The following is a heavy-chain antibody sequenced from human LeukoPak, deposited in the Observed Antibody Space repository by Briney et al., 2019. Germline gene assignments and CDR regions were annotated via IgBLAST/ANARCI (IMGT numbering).Heavy chain of an antibody. D-gene: IGHD6-6*01. CDR1: GFTFSSYS. CDR2: ISSSSTI. J-gene: IGHJ4*01. Sequence: GGSLRLSCAASGFTFSSYSMNWVRQAPGKGLEWVSYISSSSTIYYADSVKGRFTISRDNAKNSLYLQMNSLRAEDTAVYYCARNLLVYSSSGFDYWGQEPWSPSPQ. V-gene: IGHV3-48*04. CDR3: ARNLLVYSSSGFDY.